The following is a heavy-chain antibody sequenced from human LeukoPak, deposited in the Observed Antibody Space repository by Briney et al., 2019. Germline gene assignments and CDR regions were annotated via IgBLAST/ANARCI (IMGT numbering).Heavy chain of an antibody. CDR1: GFTFSNYA. D-gene: IGHD4-23*01. V-gene: IGHV3-30-3*01. CDR2: VSYAGNSD. J-gene: IGHJ4*02. Sequence: PGGSLRLSCAASGFTFSNYAIHWVRQAPGKGLEWVAAVSYAGNSDFYADSVKGRFTISRDNSKNTLFLQMNSLRAEDTAVYYCAKDQGYGGNSDYWGQGTLVTVPS. CDR3: AKDQGYGGNSDY.